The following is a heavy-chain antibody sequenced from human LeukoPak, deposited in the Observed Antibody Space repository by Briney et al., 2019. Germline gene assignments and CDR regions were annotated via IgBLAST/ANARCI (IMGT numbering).Heavy chain of an antibody. CDR2: ISGSGGST. J-gene: IGHJ4*02. D-gene: IGHD3-22*01. CDR3: AKNMVGVVVITSRFDY. Sequence: PGGSLRLSCAASGFTFSSYGMSWVRQAPGKGLEWVSLISGSGGSTYYADSVKGRFTISRDNSKNTLYLQLNSLRAEDTAVYYCAKNMVGVVVITSRFDYWGQGTLVTVSS. CDR1: GFTFSSYG. V-gene: IGHV3-23*01.